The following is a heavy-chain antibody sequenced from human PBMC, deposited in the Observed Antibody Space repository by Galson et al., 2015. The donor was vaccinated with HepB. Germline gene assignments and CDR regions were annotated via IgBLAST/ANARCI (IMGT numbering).Heavy chain of an antibody. CDR3: AKDPGYSSGWYVDYYYGMDV. CDR2: ISSSSSYI. Sequence: PLRLSCAAPAFAFSSYSLHWARQAPRKGLEWVSSISSSSSYIYYADSVKGRFTISRDNSKNTLYLQMNSLRAEDTAVYYCAKDPGYSSGWYVDYYYGMDVWGQGTTATVSS. D-gene: IGHD6-19*01. CDR1: AFAFSSYS. J-gene: IGHJ6*02. V-gene: IGHV3-21*04.